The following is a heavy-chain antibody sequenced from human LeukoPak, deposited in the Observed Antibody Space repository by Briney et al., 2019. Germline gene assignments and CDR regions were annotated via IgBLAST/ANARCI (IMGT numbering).Heavy chain of an antibody. CDR1: RFTFDDYG. D-gene: IGHD3-3*01. J-gene: IGHJ6*03. CDR3: ARGGQYYDFWSGYLGYYYYHYMDV. Sequence: GGSLRLSCAASRFTFDDYGMSWVRHAPGKGLEWVSGINWNGGSTGYADSVKGRFTISRDNAKNSLYLQMNSLRAEDTALYYCARGGQYYDFWSGYLGYYYYHYMDVWGKGTTVTVSS. CDR2: INWNGGST. V-gene: IGHV3-20*04.